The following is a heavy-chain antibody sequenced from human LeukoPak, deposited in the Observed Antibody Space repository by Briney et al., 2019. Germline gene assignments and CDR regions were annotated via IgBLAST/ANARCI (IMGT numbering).Heavy chain of an antibody. Sequence: GGSLRLSCAASGFTFSSYSMNWVRQAPGKGLEWVSSISSSSSYIYYADSVKGRFTISRDNAKNSLYLQMNSLRAEDTAVYYCVSYYSSGWYSKKYNWFDPWGQGTLVTVSS. CDR2: ISSSSSYI. CDR1: GFTFSSYS. CDR3: VSYYSSGWYSKKYNWFDP. D-gene: IGHD6-19*01. V-gene: IGHV3-21*01. J-gene: IGHJ5*02.